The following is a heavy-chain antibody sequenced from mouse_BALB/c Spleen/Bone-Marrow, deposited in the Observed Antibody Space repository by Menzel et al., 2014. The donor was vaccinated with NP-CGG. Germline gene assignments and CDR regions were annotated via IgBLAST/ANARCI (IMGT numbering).Heavy chain of an antibody. CDR2: ISYSGST. J-gene: IGHJ4*01. CDR1: GYLITSDYA. CDR3: AYYRYDYYAMDY. Sequence: EVQLQQSGPGLVKPSQSLSLPCTVTGYLITSDYAWNWIRQFPGNKLEWMGYISYSGSTSYNPSLKSRISITRDTSKNQFFLQLNSVTTEDTATYYCAYYRYDYYAMDYWGQGTSVTVSS. V-gene: IGHV3-2*02. D-gene: IGHD2-14*01.